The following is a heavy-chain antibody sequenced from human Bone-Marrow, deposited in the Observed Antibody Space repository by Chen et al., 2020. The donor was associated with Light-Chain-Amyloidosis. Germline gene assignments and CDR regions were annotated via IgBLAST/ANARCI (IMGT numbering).Heavy chain of an antibody. CDR3: AKDSVGYYDSSGYYPFDY. CDR1: GFTFDDYA. D-gene: IGHD3-22*01. V-gene: IGHV3-9*01. J-gene: IGHJ4*02. CDR2: INWNSGSI. Sequence: EVQLVESGGGLVQPGRSLRLSCAASGFTFDDYALHWVRQAPGKGLEWVSGINWNSGSIGYADSVKGRFTISRDNAKNSLYLQMNSLRAEDTALYYCAKDSVGYYDSSGYYPFDYWGQGTLVTVSS.